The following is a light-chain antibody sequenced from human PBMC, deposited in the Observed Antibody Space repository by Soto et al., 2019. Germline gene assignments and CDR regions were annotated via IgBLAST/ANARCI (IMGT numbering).Light chain of an antibody. CDR1: QGIRND. CDR2: ATS. V-gene: IGKV1-17*01. J-gene: IGKJ1*01. CDR3: QQYNSYPWT. Sequence: DIQMTQTPSSLSASVGDRVTITCGASQGIRNDLGWYQQKPGKAPKLLIYATSSLRSGVPSRFSGSGSGTEFTLTITSLQPDDFATYYCQQYNSYPWTFGQGSKVDIK.